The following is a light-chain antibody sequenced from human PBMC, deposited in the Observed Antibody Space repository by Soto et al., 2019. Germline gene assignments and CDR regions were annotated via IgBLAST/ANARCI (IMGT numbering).Light chain of an antibody. V-gene: IGLV2-8*01. CDR3: SSSAGSNKFV. Sequence: QSALTQPPSASGSPGQSVTISCTGTSSDVGAYDYVSWYQQHPGKAPKLMIYEINKRPSGVPDRFSGSKSGNTASLTVSGLQADDEAHYYCSSSAGSNKFVLGTGTKV. CDR2: EIN. J-gene: IGLJ1*01. CDR1: SSDVGAYDY.